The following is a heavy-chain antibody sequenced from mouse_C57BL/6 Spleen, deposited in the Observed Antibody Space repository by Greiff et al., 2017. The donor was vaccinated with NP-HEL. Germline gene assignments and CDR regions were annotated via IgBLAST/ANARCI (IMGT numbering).Heavy chain of an antibody. J-gene: IGHJ1*03. CDR3: ARDRGVVRYFDV. Sequence: EVQVVESEGGLVQPGSSMKLSCTASGFTFSDYYMAWVRQVPEKGLEWVANINYDGSSTYYLDSLKSRFIISRDNAKNILYLQMSSLKSKDTATYYCARDRGVVRYFDVWGTGTTVTVSS. D-gene: IGHD1-1*01. V-gene: IGHV5-16*01. CDR2: INYDGSST. CDR1: GFTFSDYY.